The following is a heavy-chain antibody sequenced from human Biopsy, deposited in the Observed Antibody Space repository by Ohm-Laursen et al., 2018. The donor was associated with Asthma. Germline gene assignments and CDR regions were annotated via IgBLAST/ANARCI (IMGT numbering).Heavy chain of an antibody. D-gene: IGHD6-13*01. J-gene: IGHJ4*02. CDR3: AKDRVAGRSYYFDY. Sequence: SLRLSCAASGFNFHNYGMNWVRRAPCKGLEWVAQILFDGRKINYPDSVKGRFTISRDNSKNMVYLQMNSLRPEDTAVYYCAKDRVAGRSYYFDYWGQGSLVSVSS. CDR2: ILFDGRKI. V-gene: IGHV3-30*18. CDR1: GFNFHNYG.